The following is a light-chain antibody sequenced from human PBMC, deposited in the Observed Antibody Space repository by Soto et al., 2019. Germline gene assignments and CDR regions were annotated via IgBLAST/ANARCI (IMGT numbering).Light chain of an antibody. CDR3: QHYNSYSEA. V-gene: IGKV1-5*03. J-gene: IGKJ1*01. CDR2: KAS. CDR1: QSISSW. Sequence: IPITQSGSTLSASVGDRVTITCRASQSISSWLAWYQQKPGKAPKLLIYKASTLKSGVPSRFSGSGSGTEFTLTISSLQPDDFATYYCQHYNSYSEAFGQGTKVDIK.